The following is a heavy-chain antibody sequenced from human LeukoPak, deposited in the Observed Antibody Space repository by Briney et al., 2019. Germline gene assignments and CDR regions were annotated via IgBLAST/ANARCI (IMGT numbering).Heavy chain of an antibody. CDR3: ARERSGPDI. D-gene: IGHD3-10*01. Sequence: PSETLSLTCTVSGGSINNHYWTWIRQPPGKGLEWIGYIYYTGSTSYNPSLRSRVTMSVDTSKNQFSLKLSSVTAADTAVYYCARERSGPDIWGRGTLVTVAS. V-gene: IGHV4-59*11. CDR1: GGSINNHY. CDR2: IYYTGST. J-gene: IGHJ2*01.